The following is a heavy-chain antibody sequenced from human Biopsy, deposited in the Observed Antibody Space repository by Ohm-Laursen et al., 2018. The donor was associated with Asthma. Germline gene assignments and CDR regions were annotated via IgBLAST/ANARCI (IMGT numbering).Heavy chain of an antibody. V-gene: IGHV4-39*01. Sequence: SETLSLTCSLSSGSGGYMRSGNYYWGWIRQPPGKGLEWIGSIYYSGTTYYNPPRESRVTVSADTSKNQFSRKLTSVTAADTAVYYCVRGSSSWHHGPFHYYYGLDVWGQGTTATVSS. J-gene: IGHJ6*02. D-gene: IGHD6-13*01. CDR2: IYYSGTT. CDR3: VRGSSSWHHGPFHYYYGLDV. CDR1: GGYMRSGNYY.